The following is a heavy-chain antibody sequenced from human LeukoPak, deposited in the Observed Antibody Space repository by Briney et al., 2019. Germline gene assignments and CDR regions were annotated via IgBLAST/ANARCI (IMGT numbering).Heavy chain of an antibody. CDR3: ARVGGSVGWYGTIDS. D-gene: IGHD6-19*01. J-gene: IGHJ4*02. Sequence: SETLSPTCTVSGGSISSGSYYWSWIRQPAGKALEWIGHIYTSGSTSYNPSLQSRVTISVDTSSHQFSLKVTSVTAADTAVYYCARVGGSVGWYGTIDSWGQGTLVTVSS. CDR2: IYTSGST. V-gene: IGHV4-61*09. CDR1: GGSISSGSYY.